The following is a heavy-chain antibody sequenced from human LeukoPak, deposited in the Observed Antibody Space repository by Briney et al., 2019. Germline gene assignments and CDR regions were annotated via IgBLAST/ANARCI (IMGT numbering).Heavy chain of an antibody. CDR2: IIPIFGTA. CDR3: ARDLWASPDYGDYSDY. Sequence: SVKVSCKASGGTFSSYAISWVRQAPGQGLEWMGGIIPIFGTANYAQKFQGRVTITTDESTSTAYMELSSLRSEDTAVYYCARDLWASPDYGDYSDYWGQGTLVTVSS. J-gene: IGHJ4*02. V-gene: IGHV1-69*05. CDR1: GGTFSSYA. D-gene: IGHD4-17*01.